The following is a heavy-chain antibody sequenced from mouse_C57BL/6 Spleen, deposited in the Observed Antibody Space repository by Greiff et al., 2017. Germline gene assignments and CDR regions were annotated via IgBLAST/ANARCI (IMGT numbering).Heavy chain of an antibody. D-gene: IGHD2-4*01. CDR3: AAGYDYDGGFAY. CDR2: IYPGDGDT. J-gene: IGHJ3*01. V-gene: IGHV1-82*01. CDR1: GYAFSSSW. Sequence: QVQLQQSGPELVKPGASVKISCKASGYAFSSSWMNWVKQRPGKGLEWIGRIYPGDGDTNYNGKFKGKATLTADKSSSTAYMQLSSLTSGDSAVYFCAAGYDYDGGFAYWGQGTLVTVSA.